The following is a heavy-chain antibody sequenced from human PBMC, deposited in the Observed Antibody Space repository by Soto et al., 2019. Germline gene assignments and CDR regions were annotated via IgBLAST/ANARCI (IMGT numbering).Heavy chain of an antibody. J-gene: IGHJ6*02. CDR1: GGSISSADHL. CDR3: ARVSPRHDMDV. CDR2: IHYGGST. Sequence: PSETLSLTCSVSGGSISSADHLWSGIRQPPGKGLEWIGYIHYGGSTYHNASLKSRISISVDRSKNQFSLKLSSVTAADTAVYYCARVSPRHDMDVWGQGTTVTVSS. V-gene: IGHV4-30-4*01.